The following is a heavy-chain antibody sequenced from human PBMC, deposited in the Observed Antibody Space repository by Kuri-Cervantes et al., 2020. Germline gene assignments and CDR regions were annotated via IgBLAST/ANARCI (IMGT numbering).Heavy chain of an antibody. CDR1: GYTFSSYG. J-gene: IGHJ6*02. D-gene: IGHD2-2*01. Sequence: ASVKVSCKASGYTFSSYGITWVRQAPGQGLEWMGWISADNGITNYAQKLQDRVTVTTDTSTSTAYMELRSLRSDDTAVYYCARIGRIGDIVVVPAATYYYYGMDVWGQGTTVTVS. CDR2: ISADNGIT. CDR3: ARIGRIGDIVVVPAATYYYYGMDV. V-gene: IGHV1-18*01.